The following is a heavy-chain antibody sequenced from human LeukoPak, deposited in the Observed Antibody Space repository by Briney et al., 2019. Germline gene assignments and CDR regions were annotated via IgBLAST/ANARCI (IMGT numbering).Heavy chain of an antibody. CDR3: AELGITMIGGV. CDR1: GFSFSSYA. J-gene: IGHJ6*04. Sequence: GGSLRLSCAASGFSFSSYAMSWVRQAPGKGLEWVSDIRDIGISSNYADSVKGRFTISRDNSKNTVNLQMNSLRVEDTAVYYCAELGITMIGGVWGKGTTVTISS. CDR2: IRDIGISS. D-gene: IGHD3-10*02. V-gene: IGHV3-23*01.